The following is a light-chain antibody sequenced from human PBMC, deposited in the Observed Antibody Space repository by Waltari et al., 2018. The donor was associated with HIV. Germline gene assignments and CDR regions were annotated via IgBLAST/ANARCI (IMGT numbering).Light chain of an antibody. J-gene: IGLJ2*01. Sequence: SALTQPASVSGSPGQSLTIPCTGTSSDHGGFDYVPWYQQHPGKAPKLIIYDVTNRPSGVSNRFAGSKSGNTASLTISGLQAEDEADYYCSSYTTSSTVVFGGGTKLTVL. CDR1: SSDHGGFDY. CDR2: DVT. CDR3: SSYTTSSTVV. V-gene: IGLV2-14*01.